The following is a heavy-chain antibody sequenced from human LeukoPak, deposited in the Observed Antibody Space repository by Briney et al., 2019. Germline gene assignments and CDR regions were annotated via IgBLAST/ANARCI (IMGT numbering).Heavy chain of an antibody. CDR2: IYTSGST. D-gene: IGHD2-2*01. CDR1: GGSISSYY. V-gene: IGHV4-4*07. Sequence: PSETLSLTCTVSGGSISSYYWSWIRQPAGKGLEWIGRIYTSGSTNYNPSLKSRVTMSVDTSKNQFSLKLSSVTAADTAVYYCARGDIVVVPAASYMDVWGKGTTVTVSS. CDR3: ARGDIVVVPAASYMDV. J-gene: IGHJ6*03.